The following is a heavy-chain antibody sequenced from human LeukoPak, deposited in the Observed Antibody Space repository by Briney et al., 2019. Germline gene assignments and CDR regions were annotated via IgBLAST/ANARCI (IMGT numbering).Heavy chain of an antibody. CDR2: IKQDGSEK. V-gene: IGHV3-7*01. J-gene: IGHJ4*02. D-gene: IGHD3-3*01. CDR3: ARRAPRFLECFDY. Sequence: GGSLRLSCAASGFTFSSYWMSWVRQAPGKGLEWVANIKQDGSEKYYVDSVKGRFTISRDNAKNSLYLQMNSLRAEDTAVYYCARRAPRFLECFDYWGQGTLVTVSS. CDR1: GFTFSSYW.